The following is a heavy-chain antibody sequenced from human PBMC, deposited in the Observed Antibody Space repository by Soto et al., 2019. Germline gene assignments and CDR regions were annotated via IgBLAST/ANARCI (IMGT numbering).Heavy chain of an antibody. D-gene: IGHD2-21*02. Sequence: KASETLSLTCTVSGGSISSGGYYWSWIRQHPGKGLEWIGYIYYSGSTYYNPSLKSRVTISVDTSKNQFSLKLSSVTAADTAVYYCARVGGVVVTARRFDYWGQGTLVTVSS. V-gene: IGHV4-31*03. CDR1: GGSISSGGYY. CDR3: ARVGGVVVTARRFDY. J-gene: IGHJ4*02. CDR2: IYYSGST.